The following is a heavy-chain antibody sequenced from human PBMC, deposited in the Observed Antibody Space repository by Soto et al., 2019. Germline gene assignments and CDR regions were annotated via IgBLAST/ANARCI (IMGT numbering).Heavy chain of an antibody. CDR2: LFSTDEK. D-gene: IGHD5-12*01. J-gene: IGHJ4*02. CDR3: ARIRGDDSPFYY. V-gene: IGHV2-26*01. Sequence: QVTLKESGPVLVQPPEPLTLTCTVSGFSLSNARLGVTSIRQPPGKALEWLAHLFSTDEKSYSTSLKSRLIIPQDTSKSQVVRTMTNMDPVDTATDYWARIRGDDSPFYYWGQGTLVTVSS. CDR1: GFSLSNARLG.